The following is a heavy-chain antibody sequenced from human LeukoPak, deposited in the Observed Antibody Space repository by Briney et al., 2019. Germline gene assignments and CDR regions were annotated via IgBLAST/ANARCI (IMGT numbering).Heavy chain of an antibody. CDR2: ISSSSSTI. D-gene: IGHD6-6*01. CDR3: ARAYSSSSGRDAFDS. Sequence: GGPLRLSCAASGFTFNSYNMNWVRQAPGKGLEWVSYISSSSSTIYYADSVKGRFTISRDSAKTSLFLQMNSLRDEDTAVYYCARAYSSSSGRDAFDSWGLGTLVTVSS. J-gene: IGHJ3*02. CDR1: GFTFNSYN. V-gene: IGHV3-48*02.